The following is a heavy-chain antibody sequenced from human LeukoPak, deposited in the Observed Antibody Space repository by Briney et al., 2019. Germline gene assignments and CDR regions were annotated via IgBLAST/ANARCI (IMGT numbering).Heavy chain of an antibody. CDR2: NYYSGST. Sequence: SETLSLTCTVSGGSISTYYWAWIRQPPGMGLEWIGNNYYSGSTYYNPSLKSRVTISVDTSKKQFSLKLSSVTAADTAVYYCARGVRGGGPMYYYYYGMDVWGQGTTVTVSS. D-gene: IGHD3-10*01. CDR3: ARGVRGGGPMYYYYYGMDV. CDR1: GGSISTYY. V-gene: IGHV4-59*08. J-gene: IGHJ6*02.